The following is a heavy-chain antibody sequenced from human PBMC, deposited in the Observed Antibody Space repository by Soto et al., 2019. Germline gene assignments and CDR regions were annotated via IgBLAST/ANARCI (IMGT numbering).Heavy chain of an antibody. CDR2: THYSGNT. D-gene: IGHD3-16*01. J-gene: IGHJ4*02. Sequence: SETLSLTCTVSGGSTSSDNYWSWIRQPPGKGLEWIGHTHYSGNTDYNPSLKSRLAISIDTSKNQFSLKLSSVTAADTAVYFCAREGGESSDGLYYFDSWGQGSLVTVSS. V-gene: IGHV4-30-4*01. CDR1: GGSTSSDNY. CDR3: AREGGESSDGLYYFDS.